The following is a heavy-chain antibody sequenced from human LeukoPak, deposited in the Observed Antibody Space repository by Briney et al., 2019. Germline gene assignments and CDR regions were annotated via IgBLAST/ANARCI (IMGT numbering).Heavy chain of an antibody. J-gene: IGHJ4*02. V-gene: IGHV3-21*03. CDR3: TTGGGYCSGGTCYLVRSLFDY. D-gene: IGHD2-15*01. CDR1: GFTFSSYS. CDR2: ISSSSSYI. Sequence: GGSLRLSCAASGFTFSSYSMNWVRQAPGKGLEWVSSISSSSSYIYYADSVKGRFTISRDNAKNSLYLQMNSLKTEDTAVCYCTTGGGYCSGGTCYLVRSLFDYWGQGTLVTVSS.